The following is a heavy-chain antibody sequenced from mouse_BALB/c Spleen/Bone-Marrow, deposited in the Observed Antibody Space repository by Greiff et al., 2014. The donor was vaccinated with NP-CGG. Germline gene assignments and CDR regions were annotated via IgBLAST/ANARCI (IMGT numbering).Heavy chain of an antibody. D-gene: IGHD2-14*01. CDR3: ARAYYRYAMDY. CDR1: GISITTGNYR. Sequence: EVKLQESGPGLVKPSQTVSLTCTVPGISITTGNYRWSWIRQSPGNKLEWIGFIYYSGTITYNPSLTSRTTITRDTSKNQFFLEMNSWTTEDTATYYCARAYYRYAMDYWGQGPSVPVSS. CDR2: IYYSGTI. V-gene: IGHV3-5*02. J-gene: IGHJ4*01.